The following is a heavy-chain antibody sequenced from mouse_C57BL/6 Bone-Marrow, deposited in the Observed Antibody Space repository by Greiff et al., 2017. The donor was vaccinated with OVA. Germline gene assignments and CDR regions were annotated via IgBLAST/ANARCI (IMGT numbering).Heavy chain of an antibody. CDR2: IDPSDSYT. Sequence: QVQLQQPGAELVMPGASVKLSCKASGYTFTSYWMHWVKPRPGQGLEWIGEIDPSDSYTNYNQKFKGKSTLTVDKSSSTAYMQLSSLTSGDSAVYYCARNPGDYWGQGTTLTVSS. CDR1: GYTFTSYW. V-gene: IGHV1-69*01. J-gene: IGHJ2*01. CDR3: ARNPGDY.